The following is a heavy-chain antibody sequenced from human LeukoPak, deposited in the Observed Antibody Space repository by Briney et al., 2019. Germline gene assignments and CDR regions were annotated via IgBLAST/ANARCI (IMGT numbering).Heavy chain of an antibody. CDR3: ARGQVWGIAVAQYFDY. Sequence: SVKVSXKASGGTFSSYAISWVRQAPGQGLEWMGRIIPIFGTANYAQKFQGRVTITTDESTSTAYMELSSLRSEDTAVYYCARGQVWGIAVAQYFDYWGQGTLVTVSS. CDR1: GGTFSSYA. D-gene: IGHD6-19*01. J-gene: IGHJ4*02. V-gene: IGHV1-69*05. CDR2: IIPIFGTA.